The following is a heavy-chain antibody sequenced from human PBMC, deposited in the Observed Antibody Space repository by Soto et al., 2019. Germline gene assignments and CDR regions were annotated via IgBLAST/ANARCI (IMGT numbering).Heavy chain of an antibody. CDR1: GYTFTSYG. V-gene: IGHV1-18*04. CDR3: ARDYDFWRGPNWFDP. D-gene: IGHD3-3*01. J-gene: IGHJ5*02. CDR2: ISAYNGNT. Sequence: ASVKVSCKASGYTFTSYGISWVRQAPGQGLEWMGWISAYNGNTNYAQKLQGRVTMTTDTSTSTAYMELRSLRSDDTAVYYCARDYDFWRGPNWFDPWGKGTRGTVSS.